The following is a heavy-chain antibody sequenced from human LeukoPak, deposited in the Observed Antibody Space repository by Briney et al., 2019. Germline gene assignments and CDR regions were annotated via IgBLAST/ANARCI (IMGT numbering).Heavy chain of an antibody. V-gene: IGHV1-24*01. D-gene: IGHD2/OR15-2a*01. J-gene: IGHJ3*01. Sequence: ASVKVSCKVSGYNLTELSMHWVRQAPGKGLEWMGGFDPEDGETIYAQKFQGRVTMTEDTSTDTAYMELSSLRSEDTAVYYCATDPPSGTFYHAFDVWGQGTMVTVSS. CDR3: ATDPPSGTFYHAFDV. CDR2: FDPEDGET. CDR1: GYNLTELS.